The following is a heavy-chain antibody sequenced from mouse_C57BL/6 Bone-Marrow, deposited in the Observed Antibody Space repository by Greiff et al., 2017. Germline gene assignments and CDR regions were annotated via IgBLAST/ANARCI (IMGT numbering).Heavy chain of an antibody. CDR1: GYTFTSYG. D-gene: IGHD1-1*01. CDR3: ARDELLRWWFAY. J-gene: IGHJ3*01. CDR2: IYPRSGNT. Sequence: VQLQQSGAELARPGASVKLSCKASGYTFTSYGISWVKQRTGQGLEWIGEIYPRSGNTYYNEKFKGKATLTADKSSSTAYMELRSLPSEDAAVSFFARDELLRWWFAYWGQGTLVTVSA. V-gene: IGHV1-81*01.